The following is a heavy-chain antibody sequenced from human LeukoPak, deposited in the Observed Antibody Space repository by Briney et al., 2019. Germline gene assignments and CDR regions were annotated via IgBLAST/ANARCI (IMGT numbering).Heavy chain of an antibody. CDR3: AAPQYCSSTRCYLLYYYAMDV. D-gene: IGHD2-2*01. J-gene: IGHJ6*04. Sequence: GGSLRLSCAASGFTFSTYAMNWVRQAPGKGLEWVSGISGSGGSTYYADSVKGRFTISRDNSKNTQYLQMSSLRADDTAVYYCAAPQYCSSTRCYLLYYYAMDVWGKGTTVTVSS. CDR2: ISGSGGST. V-gene: IGHV3-23*01. CDR1: GFTFSTYA.